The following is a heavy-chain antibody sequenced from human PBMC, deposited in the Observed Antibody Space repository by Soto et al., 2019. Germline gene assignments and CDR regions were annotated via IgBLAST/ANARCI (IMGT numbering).Heavy chain of an antibody. CDR3: AIEWFGESQH. V-gene: IGHV4-39*01. CDR2: ISYREST. Sequence: QLQLQESGPGLVKPSETLSLTCTVSGGSISSSYYWGWIRQPPGKGLEWIGSISYRESTYYNPSPKTRVTISVETSKNQFSLKLSSVTAADTAVYYCAIEWFGESQHWGQGTLVTVSS. J-gene: IGHJ4*03. CDR1: GGSISSSYY. D-gene: IGHD3-10*01.